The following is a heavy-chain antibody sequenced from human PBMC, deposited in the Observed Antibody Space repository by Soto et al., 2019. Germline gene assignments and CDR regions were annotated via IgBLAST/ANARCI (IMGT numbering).Heavy chain of an antibody. CDR1: GFSLNTHGVG. CDR3: IHTSFTEGDI. V-gene: IGHV2-5*02. CDR2: IYWDDDK. Sequence: QITLKESGRPLVKPTQTLTLTCSFSGFSLNTHGVGVGWIRQPPGKAPEWLALIYWDDDKVYRPSLQNRLTITKDTSINQVVLTLTNMDPMDTATYYCIHTSFTEGDIWGQGILVAVSS. J-gene: IGHJ4*02.